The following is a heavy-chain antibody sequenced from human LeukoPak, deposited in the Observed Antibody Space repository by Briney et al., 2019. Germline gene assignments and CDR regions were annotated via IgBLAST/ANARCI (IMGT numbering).Heavy chain of an antibody. D-gene: IGHD5-18*01. CDR2: ISGSAHKI. CDR1: GFTFSNYA. J-gene: IGHJ4*02. V-gene: IGHV3-23*01. CDR3: AGRVTGYSSGYVY. Sequence: GGSLRLSCAASGFTFSNYAMSWVRQAPEKGLDWVSVISGSAHKIRYADSVKGRFTISRDNSENTVYLHMNNLRAEDTALYYCAGRVTGYSSGYVYWGQGTLVTVSS.